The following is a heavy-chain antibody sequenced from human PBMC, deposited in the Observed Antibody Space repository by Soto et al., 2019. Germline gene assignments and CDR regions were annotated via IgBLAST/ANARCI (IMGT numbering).Heavy chain of an antibody. D-gene: IGHD6-19*01. Sequence: SETLCFTCSFRGGCISGSYWSWIRQSPGKGLEWLGYVYYTGSTNYSPSLRSRVSISVDTSKNEFSLRLSSVTAADTAVYFCARSVAVPGAHIDYWGQGTKVTVSS. CDR3: ARSVAVPGAHIDY. J-gene: IGHJ4*02. CDR2: VYYTGST. V-gene: IGHV4-59*01. CDR1: GGCISGSY.